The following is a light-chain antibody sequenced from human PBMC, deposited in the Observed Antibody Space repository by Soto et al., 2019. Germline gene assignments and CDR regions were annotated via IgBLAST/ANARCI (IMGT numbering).Light chain of an antibody. CDR3: LQDYNYPRT. CDR1: QGSRND. Sequence: AIQMKQSQSSLSASVGDRVTITCRARQGSRNDLGWYQQKPGKAPKLLIYAASSLQSGVPSRFSGSGSGTDFTLTISSLQPEDFATYYCLQDYNYPRTFGQGTKLEIK. V-gene: IGKV1-6*01. J-gene: IGKJ2*01. CDR2: AAS.